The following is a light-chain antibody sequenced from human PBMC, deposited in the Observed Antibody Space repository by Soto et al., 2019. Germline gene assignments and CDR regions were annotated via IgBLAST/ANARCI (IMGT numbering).Light chain of an antibody. J-gene: IGKJ1*01. Sequence: EIVLTQSPGTLSLSPGERATLSCRASQSVSSSYLAWYQQKPGQAPRLLIYGASSRATGIPHRFSGSGSGTDFTLTIRRMETEDFAVYYCQQYGISSRTFGQGTKVDIK. CDR3: QQYGISSRT. CDR1: QSVSSSY. CDR2: GAS. V-gene: IGKV3-20*01.